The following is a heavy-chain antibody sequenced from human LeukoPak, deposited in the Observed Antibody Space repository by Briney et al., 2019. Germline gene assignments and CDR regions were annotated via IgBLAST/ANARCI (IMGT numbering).Heavy chain of an antibody. J-gene: IGHJ4*02. V-gene: IGHV3-48*04. D-gene: IGHD1-1*01. CDR3: ATDSPETAAFDY. CDR1: GFCFSTYS. Sequence: GSLRLSCTASGFCFSTYSMNWVRQAPGKGLEWVSYIVGSSSNIYYADSVKGRFTISRDNAKNSLYLQMDSLRAEDTAVYYCATDSPETAAFDYWGQGTLVTVSS. CDR2: IVGSSSNI.